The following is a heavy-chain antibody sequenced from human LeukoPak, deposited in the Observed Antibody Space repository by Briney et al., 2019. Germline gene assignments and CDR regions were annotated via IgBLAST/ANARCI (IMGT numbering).Heavy chain of an antibody. V-gene: IGHV3-20*04. D-gene: IGHD2-2*01. Sequence: GGSLRLSCTASGFAFDEHGMSWVRQVPGKWLEWVSGINWSGGSTGYADPLRGRFTISRDNAKNSLYLQMDSLRAEDTALYYCARAPITSPFYFDYWGQGTLVTVSS. CDR1: GFAFDEHG. CDR3: ARAPITSPFYFDY. CDR2: INWSGGST. J-gene: IGHJ4*02.